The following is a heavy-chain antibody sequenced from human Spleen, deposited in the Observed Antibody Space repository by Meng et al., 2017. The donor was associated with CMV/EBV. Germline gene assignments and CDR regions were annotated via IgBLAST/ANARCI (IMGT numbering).Heavy chain of an antibody. CDR1: GFTFSSYA. V-gene: IGHV3-23*03. Sequence: GGSLRLSCAASGFTFSSYAMSWVRQAPGKGLEWVSVIYSGGSSTYYADSVKGRFTISRDNSKNTLYLQMNSLRAEDTAVYYCAKDLGWPGWFDPWGQGTLVTVSS. CDR2: IYSGGSST. D-gene: IGHD4-23*01. J-gene: IGHJ5*02. CDR3: AKDLGWPGWFDP.